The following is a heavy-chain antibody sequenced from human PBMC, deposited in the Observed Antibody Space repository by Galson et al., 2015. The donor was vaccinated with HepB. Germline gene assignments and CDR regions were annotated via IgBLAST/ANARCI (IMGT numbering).Heavy chain of an antibody. J-gene: IGHJ3*02. D-gene: IGHD3-22*01. CDR1: GSTFSSYA. CDR2: IIPIFGTA. V-gene: IGHV1-69*13. CDR3: ARSRYYYDSSGLVMGAFDI. Sequence: SVKVSCKASGSTFSSYAISWVRQAPGQGLEWMGGIIPIFGTANYAQKFQGRVTITADESTSTAYMELSSLRSEDTAVYYCARSRYYYDSSGLVMGAFDIWGQGTMVTVSS.